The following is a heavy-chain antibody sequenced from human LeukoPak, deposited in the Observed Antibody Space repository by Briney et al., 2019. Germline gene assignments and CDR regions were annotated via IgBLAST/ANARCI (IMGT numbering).Heavy chain of an antibody. CDR3: TGSFGELTFFDY. Sequence: GGSLRLSCAASGFPLSSYAMSWVRQAPGKGLEWVGFIRSKTYGGTTEYAASVKGRFTISRDDSKSIAYLQVNSLKTEDTAVYYCTGSFGELTFFDYWGQGTLVTVSS. V-gene: IGHV3-49*04. CDR1: GFPLSSYA. CDR2: IRSKTYGGTT. D-gene: IGHD3-10*01. J-gene: IGHJ4*02.